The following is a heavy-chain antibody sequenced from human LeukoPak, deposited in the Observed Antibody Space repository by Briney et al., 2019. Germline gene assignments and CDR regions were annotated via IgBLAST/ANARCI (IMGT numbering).Heavy chain of an antibody. CDR2: INWNGGRS. Sequence: GGSLRLSCEASGFIFDDFGMSWVRQAPGKGLEWVSLINWNGGRSGYADSVKGRFTISRDNAKNSLYLQMNSLRAEDTALYYCARMWAVADPFLDLWGQGTLVTVSS. D-gene: IGHD6-19*01. CDR1: GFIFDDFG. J-gene: IGHJ4*02. CDR3: ARMWAVADPFLDL. V-gene: IGHV3-20*04.